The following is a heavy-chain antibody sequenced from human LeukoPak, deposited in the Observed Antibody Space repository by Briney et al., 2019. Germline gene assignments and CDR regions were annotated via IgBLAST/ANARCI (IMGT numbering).Heavy chain of an antibody. CDR1: GGSISSGGYY. J-gene: IGHJ4*02. D-gene: IGHD1-26*01. V-gene: IGHV4-31*03. CDR2: IYYSGST. CDR3: ARVSRATRHFDY. Sequence: SETLSLTRTVSGGSISSGGYYWSWIRQHPGKGLEWIGYIYYSGSTYYNPSLKSRVTISVDTSKNQFSLKLSSVTAADTAVYYCARVSRATRHFDYWGQGTLVTVFS.